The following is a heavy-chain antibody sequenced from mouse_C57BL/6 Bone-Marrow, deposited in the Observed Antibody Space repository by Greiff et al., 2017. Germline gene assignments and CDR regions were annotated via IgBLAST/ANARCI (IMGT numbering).Heavy chain of an antibody. J-gene: IGHJ1*03. D-gene: IGHD1-1*01. CDR2: IDPENGDT. CDR3: TTGYSYGSKDWYFDV. CDR1: GFNIKDDY. V-gene: IGHV14-4*01. Sequence: EVQLQQSGAELVRPGASVKLSCTASGFNIKDDYMHWVKQRPEQGLEWIGWIDPENGDTEYASKFQGKATITADTSSNTAYLQLSSLTSEDTAVYYCTTGYSYGSKDWYFDVWGTGTTVTVSS.